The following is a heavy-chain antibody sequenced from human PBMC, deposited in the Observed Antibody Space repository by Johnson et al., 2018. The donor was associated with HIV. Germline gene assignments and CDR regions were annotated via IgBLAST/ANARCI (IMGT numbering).Heavy chain of an antibody. J-gene: IGHJ3*02. D-gene: IGHD3-22*01. CDR1: GFTFSDYW. Sequence: VQLVESGGGLVQPGGSLRLSCGASGFTFSDYWMSWVRQAPEKGLEWVASIKHDGSDKYYVDSVKGRLIISRDNVKNSLYLQMNSLTAEDTAVYYCTRSRSYYYDSSGFLGAFEIWGQGTMVTVSS. CDR2: IKHDGSDK. CDR3: TRSRSYYYDSSGFLGAFEI. V-gene: IGHV3-7*05.